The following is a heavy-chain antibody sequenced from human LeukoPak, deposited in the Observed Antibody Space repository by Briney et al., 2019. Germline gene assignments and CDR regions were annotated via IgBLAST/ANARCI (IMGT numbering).Heavy chain of an antibody. CDR3: ARGRPRWELSYYYYGMDV. D-gene: IGHD1-26*01. CDR1: GGSFSGYY. Sequence: SETLSLTCAVYGGSFSGYYWSWIRQPPGKGLEWIGEINHSGSTNYNPSLKSRVTISVDTSKNQFSLKPSSVTAADTAVYYCARGRPRWELSYYYYGMDVWGQGTTVTVSS. J-gene: IGHJ6*02. V-gene: IGHV4-34*01. CDR2: INHSGST.